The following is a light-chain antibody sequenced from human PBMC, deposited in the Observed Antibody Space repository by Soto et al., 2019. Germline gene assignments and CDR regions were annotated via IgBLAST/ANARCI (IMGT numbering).Light chain of an antibody. CDR2: DAS. Sequence: IQMTQAPSTMSASVGDRVTIPCRASQSISSWLAWYQQKPGKAPKLLIYDASSLESGVPSRFSGSGSGTEITLYIRSRRPEYSETESCQHSNSDVCTSGHGTRLEIK. J-gene: IGKJ5*01. CDR1: QSISSW. CDR3: QHSNSDVCT. V-gene: IGKV1-5*01.